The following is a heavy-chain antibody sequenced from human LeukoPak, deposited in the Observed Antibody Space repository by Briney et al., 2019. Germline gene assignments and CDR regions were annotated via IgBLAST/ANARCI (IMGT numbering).Heavy chain of an antibody. V-gene: IGHV3-7*01. CDR3: AKSGTRSSWSPRVKTYLDY. CDR1: GFTFTNYW. D-gene: IGHD6-13*01. Sequence: GGSLRLSCAASGFTFTNYWMSWVRQAPGKGLEWVANLKQDGSQKYDVDSVKGRFTISRDNSKNTLYLQMNSLRAEDTAVYYCAKSGTRSSWSPRVKTYLDYWGQGTLVTVSS. CDR2: LKQDGSQK. J-gene: IGHJ4*02.